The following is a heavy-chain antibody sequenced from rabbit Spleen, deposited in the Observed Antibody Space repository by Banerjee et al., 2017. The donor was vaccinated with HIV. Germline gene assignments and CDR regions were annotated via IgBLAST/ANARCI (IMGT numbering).Heavy chain of an antibody. J-gene: IGHJ6*01. V-gene: IGHV1S45*01. CDR2: FYTGSSGNT. CDR1: GLDFSSGYY. CDR3: ARGAGRSLYYYGVDL. Sequence: QEQLVESGGGLVQPEGSLTLTCTASGLDFSSGYYMCWVRQAPGKGLEWIACFYTGSSGNTYYASWVNGRFTISKTSSTVVTLRMTSLTAADTATYFCARGAGRSLYYYGVDLWGPGTLVTVS. D-gene: IGHD1-1*01.